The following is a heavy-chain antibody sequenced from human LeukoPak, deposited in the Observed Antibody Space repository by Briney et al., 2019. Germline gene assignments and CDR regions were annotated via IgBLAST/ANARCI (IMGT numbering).Heavy chain of an antibody. V-gene: IGHV4-59*01. CDR2: IYYSGST. J-gene: IGHJ3*02. CDR3: AREYGGDAFDI. CDR1: GGSISSYY. Sequence: SETLSLTCTVSGGSISSYYWSWIRQPPGKGLEWIGYIYYSGSTNYNPSLKSRVTISVDTSKNQFSLKLSSVTAADTAVYYCAREYGGDAFDIWGQRDNGHRLF. D-gene: IGHD4/OR15-4a*01.